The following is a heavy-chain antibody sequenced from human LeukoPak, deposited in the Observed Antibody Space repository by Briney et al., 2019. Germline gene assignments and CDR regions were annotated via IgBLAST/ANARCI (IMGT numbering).Heavy chain of an antibody. D-gene: IGHD4/OR15-4a*01. CDR3: ARAKTMVAPYDY. CDR1: GGSFSGYY. V-gene: IGHV4-34*01. Sequence: SETLSLTCAVYGGSFSGYYWSWIRQPPGKGLEWIGEINHSGSTNYNPSLKSRVTISVDTSKNQFSLKLSSVTAADTAVYYCARAKTMVAPYDYWGQGTLVTVSS. CDR2: INHSGST. J-gene: IGHJ4*02.